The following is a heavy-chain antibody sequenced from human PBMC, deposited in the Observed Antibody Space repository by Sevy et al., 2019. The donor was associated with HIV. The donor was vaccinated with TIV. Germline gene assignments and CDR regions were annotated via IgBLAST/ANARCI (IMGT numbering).Heavy chain of an antibody. J-gene: IGHJ6*02. Sequence: GGSLRLSCAASGFTFSSYWMSWVRQAPGKGLEWVANIKQDGSEKYYVDSVKGRFTISRDNAKNSLYLQMNSLRAEDRAVYYCARGRRCTNGVCYDYYYYGMDVWGQGTTVTVSS. CDR3: ARGRRCTNGVCYDYYYYGMDV. D-gene: IGHD2-8*01. CDR2: IKQDGSEK. CDR1: GFTFSSYW. V-gene: IGHV3-7*01.